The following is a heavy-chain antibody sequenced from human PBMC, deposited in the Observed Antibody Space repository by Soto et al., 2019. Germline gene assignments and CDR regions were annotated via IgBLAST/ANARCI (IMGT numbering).Heavy chain of an antibody. J-gene: IGHJ4*02. D-gene: IGHD4-17*01. Sequence: GGSLGLSCTACGFTVANYAMHGVRKAPGKGLEWVSRVSAGGDNTDYADAVKGRFTISRDNSKNTLFLQMTSLRAEDTALYSCAKVPLRPYYFAYWRPGTMVTVSS. CDR3: AKVPLRPYYFAY. CDR1: GFTVANYA. V-gene: IGHV3-23*01. CDR2: VSAGGDNT.